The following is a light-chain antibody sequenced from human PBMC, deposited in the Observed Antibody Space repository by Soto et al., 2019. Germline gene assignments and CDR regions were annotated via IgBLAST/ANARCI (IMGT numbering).Light chain of an antibody. CDR2: EVT. Sequence: QSVLTQPASVSGSLGQSITISCTGTSSDVGGHNYVSWYQQHPGKAPKLMIYEVTNRPSGVSNRFSGSKSGNTASLTISGLRAEDEGDYYCSSYTNMNTLEFGGGTKLTVL. V-gene: IGLV2-14*01. CDR3: SSYTNMNTLE. CDR1: SSDVGGHNY. J-gene: IGLJ3*02.